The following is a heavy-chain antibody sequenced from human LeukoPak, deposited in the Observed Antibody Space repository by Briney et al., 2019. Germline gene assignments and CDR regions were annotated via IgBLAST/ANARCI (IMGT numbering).Heavy chain of an antibody. CDR3: ARDKRGSLDY. V-gene: IGHV1-2*06. D-gene: IGHD1-1*01. Sequence: AASVKVSCNTFGYNFYDADSHLHWVRQAPGQGLEWMGRIDPRSGGTTYVQNLQGRVSMTWDTSITTGYMDLTRLRSDDTAMYYCARDKRGSLDYWGQGTPVVVSS. CDR1: GYNFYDADSH. CDR2: IDPRSGGT. J-gene: IGHJ4*02.